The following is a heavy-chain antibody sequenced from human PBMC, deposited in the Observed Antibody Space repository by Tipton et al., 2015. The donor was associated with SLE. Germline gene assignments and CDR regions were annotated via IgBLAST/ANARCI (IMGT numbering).Heavy chain of an antibody. V-gene: IGHV4-34*01. CDR2: INHSGST. CDR1: GGSFSGYY. Sequence: TLSLTCAVYGGSFSGYYWSWIRQPPGKGLEWIGEINHSGSTNYNPSLKSRVTISVDTSKNQFSLKLSSVTAADTAVYYCARVHGVAYDNYYYGMDVWGQGTTVTVSS. D-gene: IGHD5-12*01. J-gene: IGHJ6*02. CDR3: ARVHGVAYDNYYYGMDV.